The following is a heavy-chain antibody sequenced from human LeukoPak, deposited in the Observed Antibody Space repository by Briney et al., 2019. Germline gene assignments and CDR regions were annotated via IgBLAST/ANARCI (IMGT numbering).Heavy chain of an antibody. Sequence: ASETLSLTSTVSGGSISSYYWSWIRQPPGTGLEWIGYIYYCGSTNYNPSLKSRVTISVDPSKNQFSLTLSSVTAAATAVYYCARVSRILYYFDYWGQGTLVTVSS. CDR1: GGSISSYY. V-gene: IGHV4-59*01. CDR3: ARVSRILYYFDY. D-gene: IGHD2/OR15-2a*01. J-gene: IGHJ4*02. CDR2: IYYCGST.